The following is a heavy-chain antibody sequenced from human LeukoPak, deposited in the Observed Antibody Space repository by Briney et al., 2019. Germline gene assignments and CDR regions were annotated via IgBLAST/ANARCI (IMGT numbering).Heavy chain of an antibody. V-gene: IGHV3-30*04. CDR2: ISYDGSNK. D-gene: IGHD3-22*01. J-gene: IGHJ4*02. Sequence: GGSLRLSCAASGFTFSSYAMHWVRQAPGKGLEWVAVISYDGSNKYYADSVKGRFTISRDNSKNTLYLQMNSLRAEDTAVYYCARVPGYDSSGYFDYWGQGTLVTVSS. CDR1: GFTFSSYA. CDR3: ARVPGYDSSGYFDY.